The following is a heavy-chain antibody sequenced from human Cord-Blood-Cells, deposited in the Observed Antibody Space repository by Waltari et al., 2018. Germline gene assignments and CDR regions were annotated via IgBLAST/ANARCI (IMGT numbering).Heavy chain of an antibody. J-gene: IGHJ4*02. CDR3: ARDGSWNHLDY. D-gene: IGHD2-15*01. CDR2: IIPIFGTA. V-gene: IGHV1-69*01. Sequence: QLTLVKSGAEVKKPGSSVKVSCKAAGGTLISYAISWVRQAPGQGLEWMGGIIPIFGTANYAQKFQGRVTITADESTSTAYMELSSLRSEDTAVYYCARDGSWNHLDYWGQGTLVTVSS. CDR1: GGTLISYA.